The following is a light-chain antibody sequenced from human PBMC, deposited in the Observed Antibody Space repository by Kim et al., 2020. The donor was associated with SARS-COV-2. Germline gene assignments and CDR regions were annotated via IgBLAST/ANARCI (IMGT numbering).Light chain of an antibody. CDR3: QQRYKWPLT. Sequence: SLSAGDRVTLSYRASQSITSFLAWYQQKPGQAPRLLIYDASNWATGVPARFSGSGSGTDFTLTISSLEPDDFAVYYCQQRYKWPLTFGGGTKLEI. CDR1: QSITSF. J-gene: IGKJ4*01. CDR2: DAS. V-gene: IGKV3-11*01.